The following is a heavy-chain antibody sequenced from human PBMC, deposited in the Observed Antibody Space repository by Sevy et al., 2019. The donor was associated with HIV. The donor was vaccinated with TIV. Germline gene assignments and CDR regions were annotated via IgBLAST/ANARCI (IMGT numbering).Heavy chain of an antibody. CDR2: IKQDGSEK. J-gene: IGHJ6*03. CDR3: ARAPRVVPAAIMVWGLTDSVAYYMDV. V-gene: IGHV3-7*03. D-gene: IGHD2-2*01. CDR1: GFTCSSCW. Sequence: GGSLRLSCAASGFTCSSCWMSWVRQAPGKGLEWGANIKQDGSEKYYVDSVKGRSTSSRDNAKNSLYLQMNSLRAEDTAVYYCARAPRVVPAAIMVWGLTDSVAYYMDVWGKGPTVTVSS.